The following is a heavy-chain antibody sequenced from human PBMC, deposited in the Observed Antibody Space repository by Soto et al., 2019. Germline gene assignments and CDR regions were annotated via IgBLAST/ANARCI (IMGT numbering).Heavy chain of an antibody. CDR2: ISYDGSNK. CDR3: ARSWYVSWFAP. CDR1: GFTFSSYA. Sequence: QVQLVESGGGVVQPGRSLRLSCAASGFTFSSYAMHWVRQAPGKGLEWVAVISYDGSNKYYADSVKGRFTISRDNSKNTLYLQMNSLRAEDTAVYYCARSWYVSWFAPWGQGTLVTVSS. J-gene: IGHJ5*02. V-gene: IGHV3-30-3*01. D-gene: IGHD6-13*01.